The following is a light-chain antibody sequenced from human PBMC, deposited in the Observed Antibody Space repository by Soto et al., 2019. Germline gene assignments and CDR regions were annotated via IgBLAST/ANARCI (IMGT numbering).Light chain of an antibody. CDR3: RQNRSYPHT. CDR2: AAS. CDR1: QDIRNN. V-gene: IGKV1-16*02. Sequence: DIQMTQSPSSLSASVGDRVTITCRASQDIRNNIGWLQQKPGKAPKSLIHAASSLQGGVPPKFSGSGSGTEFTLTIGSLQAEDSATYYCRQNRSYPHTFGQGTKLEIK. J-gene: IGKJ2*01.